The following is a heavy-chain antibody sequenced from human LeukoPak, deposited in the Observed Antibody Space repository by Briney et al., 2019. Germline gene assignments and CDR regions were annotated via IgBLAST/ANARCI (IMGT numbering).Heavy chain of an antibody. J-gene: IGHJ5*02. CDR2: IYYSGST. V-gene: IGHV4-39*01. CDR1: GGSISSSSYY. D-gene: IGHD3-3*01. CDR3: ARPPIFGVVNAKLGNWFDP. Sequence: TSETLSLTCTVSGGSISSSSYYWGRIRQPPGKGLEWIGSIYYSGSTYYNPSLKSRVTISVDTSKNQFSLKLSSVTAADTAVYYCARPPIFGVVNAKLGNWFDPWGQGTLVTVSS.